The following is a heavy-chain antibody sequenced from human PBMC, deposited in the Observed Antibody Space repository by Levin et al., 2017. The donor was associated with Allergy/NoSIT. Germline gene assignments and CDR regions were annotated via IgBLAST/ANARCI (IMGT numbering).Heavy chain of an antibody. J-gene: IGHJ4*02. Sequence: SETLSLTCTVSGGSISSGDYYWSWIRQPPGKGLEWIGYIYYSGSTYYNPSLKSRVTISVDTSKNQFSLKLSSVTAADTAVYYCARGGVWGSGSYHSDYWGQGTLVTVSS. V-gene: IGHV4-30-4*01. CDR2: IYYSGST. D-gene: IGHD3-10*01. CDR3: ARGGVWGSGSYHSDY. CDR1: GGSISSGDYY.